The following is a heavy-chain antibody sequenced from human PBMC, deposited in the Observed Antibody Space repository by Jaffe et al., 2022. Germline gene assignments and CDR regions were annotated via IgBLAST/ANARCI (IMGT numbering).Heavy chain of an antibody. D-gene: IGHD3-22*01. CDR3: ARSEITYYYDSSGYYFGY. CDR1: GGTFSSYT. J-gene: IGHJ4*02. V-gene: IGHV1-69*02. CDR2: IIPILGIA. Sequence: QVQLVQSGAEVKKPGSSVKVSCKASGGTFSSYTISWVRQAPGQGLEWMGRIIPILGIANYAQKFQGRVTITADKSTSTAYMELSSLRSEDTAVYYCARSEITYYYDSSGYYFGYWGQGTLVTVSS.